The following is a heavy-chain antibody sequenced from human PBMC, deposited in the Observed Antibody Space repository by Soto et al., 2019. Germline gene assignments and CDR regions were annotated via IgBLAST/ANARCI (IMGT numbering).Heavy chain of an antibody. CDR1: GFTLRNYG. V-gene: IGHV3-30*18. Sequence: GGSLRLSCEASGFTLRNYGMYWVRQAPGKGLEWVAVISYDGSNKYYGDTVKGRFTISRDNSKNTLYLQMNSLRAEDTAVYYCAKVGDGYNSFFDYWGQGALVTVSS. D-gene: IGHD5-12*01. CDR2: ISYDGSNK. CDR3: AKVGDGYNSFFDY. J-gene: IGHJ4*02.